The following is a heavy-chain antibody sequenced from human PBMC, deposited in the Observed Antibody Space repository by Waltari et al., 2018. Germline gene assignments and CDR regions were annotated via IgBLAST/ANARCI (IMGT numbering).Heavy chain of an antibody. CDR3: AKDTSGWSSGGTFDI. V-gene: IGHV3-9*03. D-gene: IGHD2-15*01. Sequence: EVQLVESGGGLVQPGRSLRLSCAASGFTFDDYAMHWVRQAPGKGLEVVSGISWNSGSIGYADSVKGRITNSRDNAKKSLYLQMNSLGAEDMALYYCAKDTSGWSSGGTFDIWGQGTMVTVSS. J-gene: IGHJ3*02. CDR1: GFTFDDYA. CDR2: ISWNSGSI.